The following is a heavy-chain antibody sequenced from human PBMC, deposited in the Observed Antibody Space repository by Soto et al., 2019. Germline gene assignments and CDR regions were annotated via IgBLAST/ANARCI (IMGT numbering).Heavy chain of an antibody. D-gene: IGHD2-2*01. J-gene: IGHJ6*02. V-gene: IGHV1-69*08. CDR2: IMPVFGIA. Sequence: QVQLVQSGAKVKKPGSSVKVSCKASGGTFSRYSFTWVRQAPGHGLEWMGRIMPVFGIASYAQKFQGRVTITADESTSTAFMELSSLRSEDTAVYYCAREDRDRETGLVPAAIDGMDVWGQGTTVTVSS. CDR3: AREDRDRETGLVPAAIDGMDV. CDR1: GGTFSRYS.